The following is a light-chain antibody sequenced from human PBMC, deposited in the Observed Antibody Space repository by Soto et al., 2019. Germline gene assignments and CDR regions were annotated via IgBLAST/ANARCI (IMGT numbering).Light chain of an antibody. CDR3: KSYAGSNTYV. V-gene: IGLV2-8*01. J-gene: IGLJ1*01. Sequence: QSVLPQPSSASGSPGQSVTISCTGTKNDIGVYDFVSWYQHHPGKAPRLIIYEVVQRPSGVPDRFSGSKSGNTASLTVSGLQAADEADYFCKSYAGSNTYVFGSGTKVTVL. CDR1: KNDIGVYDF. CDR2: EVV.